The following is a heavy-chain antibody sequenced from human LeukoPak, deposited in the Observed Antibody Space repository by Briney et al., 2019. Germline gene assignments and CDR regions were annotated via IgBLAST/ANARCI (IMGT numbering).Heavy chain of an antibody. CDR1: GFTFSSYG. V-gene: IGHV3-23*01. Sequence: GGSLRLSCAASGFTFSSYGMSWVRQAPGKGLEWVSAISGSGGSTYYADSVKGRFTISRDNSKNTLYLHVNSLRAEDTAVYYCAKWGTVTTPDYWGQGTLVTVSS. CDR2: ISGSGGST. D-gene: IGHD4-17*01. CDR3: AKWGTVTTPDY. J-gene: IGHJ4*02.